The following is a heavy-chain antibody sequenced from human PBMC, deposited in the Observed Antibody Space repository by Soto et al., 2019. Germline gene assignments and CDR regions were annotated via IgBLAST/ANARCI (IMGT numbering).Heavy chain of an antibody. CDR2: IYPGDSDT. CDR1: GYSFTSYW. D-gene: IGHD2-2*02. J-gene: IGHJ3*02. Sequence: PGESLKISCKGSGYSFTSYWIGWVRQMPGKGLEWMGIIYPGDSDTRYSPSFQGQVTISADKSISTAYLQWSSLKASDTAMYYCARLSSGYCSSTSCYTGHSFDIWGQGTMVTVS. CDR3: ARLSSGYCSSTSCYTGHSFDI. V-gene: IGHV5-51*01.